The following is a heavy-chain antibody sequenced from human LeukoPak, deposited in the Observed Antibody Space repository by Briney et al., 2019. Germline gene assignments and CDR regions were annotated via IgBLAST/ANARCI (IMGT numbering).Heavy chain of an antibody. Sequence: SQTLSLTCAVSGGSISSGSYSWSWIRQPPGKGLEWIGYIYPRGSTYYNPSLKSRVILSLDKSANQFSLNLSSVTAADTAVYYCARAYSVYMDVWGKGTTVTVSS. D-gene: IGHD2-21*01. CDR1: GGSISSGSYS. CDR3: ARAYSVYMDV. V-gene: IGHV4-30-2*01. J-gene: IGHJ6*03. CDR2: IYPRGST.